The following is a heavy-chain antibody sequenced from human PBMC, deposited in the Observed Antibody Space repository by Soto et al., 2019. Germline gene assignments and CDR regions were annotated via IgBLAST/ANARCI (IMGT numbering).Heavy chain of an antibody. CDR2: ISYDGINK. V-gene: IGHV3-30*18. CDR3: AKVGGCGYQPPNYYYYGLDV. J-gene: IGHJ6*01. Sequence: GGSLRLSCAASGFSFSAHGMHCVRQAPGKGLEWVAVISYDGINKDYADSVGGRLTISRDNSKYTLYLHLDSRRINDRVISYCAKVGGCGYQPPNYYYYGLDVWGQGTTLTVSS. CDR1: GFSFSAHG. D-gene: IGHD5-12*01.